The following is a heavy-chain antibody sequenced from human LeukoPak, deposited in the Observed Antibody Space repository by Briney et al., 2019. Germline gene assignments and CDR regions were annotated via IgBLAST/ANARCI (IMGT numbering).Heavy chain of an antibody. CDR2: IIPIFGTA. CDR3: ARLRWGPQSRYSGYDSFDY. J-gene: IGHJ4*02. D-gene: IGHD5-12*01. CDR1: GYTFTSYA. V-gene: IGHV1-69*05. Sequence: ASVKVSCKASGYTFTSYAMHWVRQAPGQGLEWMGGIIPIFGTANYAQKFQGRVTITTDESTSTAYMELSSLRSEDTAVYYCARLRWGPQSRYSGYDSFDYWGQGTLVTVSS.